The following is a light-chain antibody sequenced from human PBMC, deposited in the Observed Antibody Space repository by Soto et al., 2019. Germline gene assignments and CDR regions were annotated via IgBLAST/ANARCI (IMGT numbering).Light chain of an antibody. J-gene: IGKJ1*01. CDR1: QTISSGS. CDR3: QQYGSSRT. Sequence: EIVLTQSPGTLSLSPGEGATLSCRASQTISSGSLAWYQQKPGQPPRLLIYGGSSRAAGIPDRFSGSGSGTDFSLTISRLEPEDFAVYYCQQYGSSRTFGQWTKVEV. CDR2: GGS. V-gene: IGKV3-20*01.